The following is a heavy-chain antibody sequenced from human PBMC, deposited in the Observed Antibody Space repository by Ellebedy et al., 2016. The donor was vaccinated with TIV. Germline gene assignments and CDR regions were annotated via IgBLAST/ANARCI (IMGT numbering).Heavy chain of an antibody. J-gene: IGHJ6*02. V-gene: IGHV1-46*01. CDR2: INPTAGST. CDR1: GYTFTSYY. D-gene: IGHD3-10*01. Sequence: AASVKVSCKASGYTFTSYYMHWVRQAPGQGLEWMGIINPTAGSTSSAQKFQGRVTMTSDTSTRTVYMELSSLTVEDTAVYYCVKRLGESTQIHGMDVWGQGTTVTVSS. CDR3: VKRLGESTQIHGMDV.